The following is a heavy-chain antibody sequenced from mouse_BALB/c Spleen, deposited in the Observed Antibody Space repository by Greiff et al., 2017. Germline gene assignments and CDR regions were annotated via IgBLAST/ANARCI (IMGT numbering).Heavy chain of an antibody. D-gene: IGHD2-1*01. Sequence: QVQLQQSGAELAKPGASVKMSCKASGYTFTSYWMHWVKQRPGQGLEWIGYINPSTGYTEYNQKFKDKATLTADKSSSTAYMQLSSLTSEDSAVYYCAKSEGNYYFDYWGQGTTLTVSS. CDR1: GYTFTSYW. V-gene: IGHV1-7*01. CDR2: INPSTGYT. CDR3: AKSEGNYYFDY. J-gene: IGHJ2*01.